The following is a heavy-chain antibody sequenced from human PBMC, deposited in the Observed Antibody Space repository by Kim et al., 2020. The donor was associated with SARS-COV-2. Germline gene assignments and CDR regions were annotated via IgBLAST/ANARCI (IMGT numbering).Heavy chain of an antibody. J-gene: IGHJ4*02. V-gene: IGHV4-31*03. Sequence: SETLSLTCTVSGGSISSGGYYWSWIRQHPGKGLEWIGYIYYSGSTYYNPSLKSRVTISVDTSKNQFSLKLSSVTAADTAVYYCARWAHTQFDYWGQGTLVTVSS. CDR2: IYYSGST. CDR3: ARWAHTQFDY. CDR1: GGSISSGGYY.